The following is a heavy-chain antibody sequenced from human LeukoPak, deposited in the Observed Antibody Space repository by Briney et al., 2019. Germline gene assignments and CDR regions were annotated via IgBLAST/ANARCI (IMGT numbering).Heavy chain of an antibody. CDR3: AKSLETYYYDSSGYGDAFDI. CDR2: MNPNSGNT. D-gene: IGHD3-22*01. CDR1: GYTFTSYD. Sequence: ASVKVSCKASGYTFTSYDINWVRQATGQGLEWMGWMNPNSGNTGYAQKFQGRVTITRNTSISTAYMELSSLRSEDTAVYYCAKSLETYYYDSSGYGDAFDIWGQGTMVTVSS. J-gene: IGHJ3*02. V-gene: IGHV1-8*03.